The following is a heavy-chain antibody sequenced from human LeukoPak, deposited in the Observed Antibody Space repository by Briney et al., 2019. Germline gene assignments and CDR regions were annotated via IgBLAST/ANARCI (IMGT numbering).Heavy chain of an antibody. CDR3: ARVLLDYYDSSGYLPHAFDI. Sequence: PSETLSLTCTVSGGSISSYYWSWIRQPPGKGLEWIGYIYYSGSTYYNPSLKSRVTISVDTSKNQFSLKLSSVTAADTAVYYCARVLLDYYDSSGYLPHAFDIWGQGTMVTVSS. V-gene: IGHV4-59*12. J-gene: IGHJ3*02. CDR2: IYYSGST. CDR1: GGSISSYY. D-gene: IGHD3-22*01.